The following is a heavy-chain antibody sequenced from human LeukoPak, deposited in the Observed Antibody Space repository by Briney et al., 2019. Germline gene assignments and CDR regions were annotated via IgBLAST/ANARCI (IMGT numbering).Heavy chain of an antibody. J-gene: IGHJ4*02. D-gene: IGHD5-12*01. CDR3: ARESASTAWLFDY. V-gene: IGHV3-64*01. Sequence: GGSLRPSCAASGFTFSSYAMHWVRQAPGKGLEYVSAISSDGSSTYYANSVKGRLTISRDNSKNTLYLHMGSLRTEDMAVYYCARESASTAWLFDYWGQGTLVTVSS. CDR2: ISSDGSST. CDR1: GFTFSSYA.